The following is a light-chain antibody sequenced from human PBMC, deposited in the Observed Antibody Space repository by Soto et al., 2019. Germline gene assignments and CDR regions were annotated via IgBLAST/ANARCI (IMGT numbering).Light chain of an antibody. V-gene: IGKV3D-15*01. Sequence: DIVLTQSPATLSLSPGERATLSCRASQNVDTKYLAWYQQKPGQAPRIIIFGASGRATGIPDRFSGSGSGTDFTLTISGLQSEDFAVYYCQQYNNWPQAFGQGTKVDIK. CDR1: QNVDTKY. CDR2: GAS. J-gene: IGKJ1*01. CDR3: QQYNNWPQA.